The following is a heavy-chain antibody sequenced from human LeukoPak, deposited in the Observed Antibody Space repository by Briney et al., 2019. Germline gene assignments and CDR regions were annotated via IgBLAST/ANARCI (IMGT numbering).Heavy chain of an antibody. CDR2: VNSDGSTT. CDR1: GITFSTYW. D-gene: IGHD3-22*01. J-gene: IGHJ3*01. V-gene: IGHV3-74*01. CDR3: ARAGTVVDYDPSDAFDV. Sequence: GGSLTLSCAASGITFSTYWMHWVRQAPGNALVWVSRVNSDGSTTGYVDSVEGRFTISRDNAKNTLYLQMNSLRAEDTAVYYCARAGTVVDYDPSDAFDVWGQGTMVTVCS.